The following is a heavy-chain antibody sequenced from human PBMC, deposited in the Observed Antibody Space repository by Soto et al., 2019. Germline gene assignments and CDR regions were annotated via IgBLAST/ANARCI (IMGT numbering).Heavy chain of an antibody. CDR3: AKDDPSTNSWPPDL. Sequence: GGSLRLSCAGSGFTFDKYAMTWVRQAPGKGLDWVSAISAIDGQTFYAGSVRGRFTVSRDNSKNTLYLHMNSLRAEDTAVYYCAKDDPSTNSWPPDLWGQRTQVTPSS. CDR2: ISAIDGQT. V-gene: IGHV3-23*01. J-gene: IGHJ5*02. D-gene: IGHD6-13*01. CDR1: GFTFDKYA.